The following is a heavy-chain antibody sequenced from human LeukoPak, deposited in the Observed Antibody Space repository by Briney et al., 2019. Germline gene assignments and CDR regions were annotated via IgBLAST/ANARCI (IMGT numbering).Heavy chain of an antibody. CDR2: IIPIFGTA. V-gene: IGHV1-69*01. Sequence: GFSVKVSCKASGGTFSSYAISWVRQAPGQGLEWMGGIIPIFGTANYAQKFQGRVTITADESTSTAYMELSSLRSEDTAVYYCARGLFYYDSSGYYYYYYYMDVWGKGTTVTVSS. CDR1: GGTFSSYA. CDR3: ARGLFYYDSSGYYYYYYYMDV. D-gene: IGHD3-22*01. J-gene: IGHJ6*03.